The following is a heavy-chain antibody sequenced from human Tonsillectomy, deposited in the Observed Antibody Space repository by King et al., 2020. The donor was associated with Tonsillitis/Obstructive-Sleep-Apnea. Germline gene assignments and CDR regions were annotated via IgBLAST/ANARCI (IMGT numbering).Heavy chain of an antibody. V-gene: IGHV3-53*01. CDR2: IYRGGGT. D-gene: IGHD5-12*01. CDR3: ARDFGYVGDY. J-gene: IGHJ4*02. CDR1: GFTVSSNY. Sequence: QLVQSGGGLIQPGGSLRLSCAASGFTVSSNYMTWVRQTPGGVLGWGSVIYRGGGTDYADSVKGRFTISRDDSNNTLYLQMNSLRAEDTAVYYCARDFGYVGDYWGQGTLVTVSS.